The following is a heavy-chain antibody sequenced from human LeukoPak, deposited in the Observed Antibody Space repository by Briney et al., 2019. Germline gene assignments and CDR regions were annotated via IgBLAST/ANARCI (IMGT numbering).Heavy chain of an antibody. Sequence: SETLSLTCTVSGGSISSYYWSWIRQPAGKGLEWIGRLYTSGSTNYNPSLKSRVTMSIDTSKNQFSLKLSSVTAADTALYYCTRDNGGDWYAFDIWGQGTVVTVSS. CDR1: GGSISSYY. V-gene: IGHV4-4*07. CDR2: LYTSGST. J-gene: IGHJ3*02. D-gene: IGHD2-21*02. CDR3: TRDNGGDWYAFDI.